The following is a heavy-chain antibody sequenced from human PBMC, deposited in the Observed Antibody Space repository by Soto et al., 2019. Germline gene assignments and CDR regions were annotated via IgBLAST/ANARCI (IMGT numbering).Heavy chain of an antibody. J-gene: IGHJ4*02. V-gene: IGHV5-51*01. D-gene: IGHD1-26*01. CDR1: GYSFASHW. CDR2: IYPGDSDT. CDR3: ARYSGSYWHYLDF. Sequence: GESLKISCKGSGYSFASHWVAWVRQMPERGLEWIGTIYPGDSDTKYSSAFRGHVTISADTSVSTAYLQWRSLEATDSAIYYCARYSGSYWHYLDFWGQGTLVTVSS.